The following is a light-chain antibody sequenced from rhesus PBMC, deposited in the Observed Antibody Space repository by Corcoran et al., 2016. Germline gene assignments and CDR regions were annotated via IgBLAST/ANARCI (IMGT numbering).Light chain of an antibody. CDR1: QGISNY. CDR3: QQHNSYPPT. V-gene: IGKV1S14*01. Sequence: DIQMTQSPSSLSASVGDTVTITCRASQGISNYLAWYQQKPGKARKSLINYESNLGSGCPSRFSGSGPGTVFTPTISSLQPEDFETYYCQQHNSYPPTFGQGTKVEIK. CDR2: YES. J-gene: IGKJ1*01.